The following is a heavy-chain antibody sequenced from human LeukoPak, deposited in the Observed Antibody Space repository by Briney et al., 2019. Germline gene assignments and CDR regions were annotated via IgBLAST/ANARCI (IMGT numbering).Heavy chain of an antibody. J-gene: IGHJ3*02. CDR1: GGSISSGSYY. V-gene: IGHV4-61*01. D-gene: IGHD2-2*01. CDR3: ALGNCPTTSCYPGVAFDI. Sequence: SETLSLTCTVSGGSISSGSYYWSWIRQPPGKGLEWIGYIYYSGSTNYNPSLKSRVTISVDTSKNQFSLKLTSVTAADTAVYYCALGNCPTTSCYPGVAFDIWGQGTMVTVSS. CDR2: IYYSGST.